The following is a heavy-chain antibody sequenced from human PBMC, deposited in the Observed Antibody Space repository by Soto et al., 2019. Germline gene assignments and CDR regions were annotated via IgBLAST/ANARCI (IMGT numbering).Heavy chain of an antibody. CDR1: GFTFSSYG. CDR3: AKDKGEGLLAFDY. CDR2: ISYDGSNK. J-gene: IGHJ4*02. V-gene: IGHV3-30*18. Sequence: GGSLRLSCAACGFTFSSYGMHWVRQAPGKGLEWVAVISYDGSNKYYADSVKGRFTISRDNSKNTLYLQMNSLRAEDTAVYYCAKDKGEGLLAFDYWGQGTLVTVSS.